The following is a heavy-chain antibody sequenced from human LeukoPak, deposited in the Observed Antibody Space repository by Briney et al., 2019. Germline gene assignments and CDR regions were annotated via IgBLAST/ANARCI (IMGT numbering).Heavy chain of an antibody. D-gene: IGHD5-18*01. Sequence: PGGSLRLSCAASGFTFSSYAMSWVRQAPGKGLEWVSAISGSGGSTYYADSEKGRFTISRDNSKNTLYLQMNSLRAEDTAVYYCANVPYTAMVPDDWEGPDFDYWGQGTLVTVSS. V-gene: IGHV3-23*01. CDR2: ISGSGGST. CDR3: ANVPYTAMVPDDWEGPDFDY. CDR1: GFTFSSYA. J-gene: IGHJ4*02.